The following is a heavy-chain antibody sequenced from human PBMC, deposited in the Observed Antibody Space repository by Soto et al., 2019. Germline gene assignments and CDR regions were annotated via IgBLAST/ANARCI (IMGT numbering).Heavy chain of an antibody. V-gene: IGHV6-1*01. Sequence: SQTLSLTCAISGDSVSSNSAAWNWIRQSPSRGLEWLGRTYYRSKWYNDYAVSVKSRITINPDTSKNQFSLQLNSVTPADTAVYYCARVSPRYCSGGSCYGGTSYYYYYMDVWGKGTTVTVSS. CDR3: ARVSPRYCSGGSCYGGTSYYYYYMDV. CDR2: TYYRSKWYN. CDR1: GDSVSSNSAA. D-gene: IGHD2-15*01. J-gene: IGHJ6*03.